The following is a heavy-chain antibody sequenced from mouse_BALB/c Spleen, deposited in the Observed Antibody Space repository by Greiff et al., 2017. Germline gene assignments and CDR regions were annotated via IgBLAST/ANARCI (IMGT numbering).Heavy chain of an antibody. V-gene: IGHV14-4*02. D-gene: IGHD2-1*01. J-gene: IGHJ3*01. CDR2: IDPENGDT. CDR1: GYTIKDYY. Sequence: VQLQQSGAELVRPGASVKLSCTASGYTIKDYYMHWVKQRPEQGLEWIGWIDPENGDTEYAPKFQGKATMTADTSSNTAYLQLSSLTSEDTAVYYGNEYYGNTFAYWGQGTLVTVSA. CDR3: NEYYGNTFAY.